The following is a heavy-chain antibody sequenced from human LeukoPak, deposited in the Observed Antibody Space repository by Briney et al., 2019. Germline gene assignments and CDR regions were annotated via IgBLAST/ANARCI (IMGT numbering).Heavy chain of an antibody. J-gene: IGHJ5*02. Sequence: PGGSLRLSCAGSGFTFSSYSMNWVRQAPGKGLEWVSSISSGGTYIYYADSVKGRFTISRDNTENSLSLQMNSLRAEDTAVYYCASEFWYRHVAWGQGTLVTVSS. D-gene: IGHD1-1*01. CDR1: GFTFSSYS. V-gene: IGHV3-21*01. CDR2: ISSGGTYI. CDR3: ASEFWYRHVA.